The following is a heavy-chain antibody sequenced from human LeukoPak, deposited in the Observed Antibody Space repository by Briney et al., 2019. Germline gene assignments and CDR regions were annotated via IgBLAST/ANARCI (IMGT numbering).Heavy chain of an antibody. CDR1: GGSISSGGYY. Sequence: PSETLSLTCTVSGGSISSGGYYWSWIRQHPGKGLEWIGYIYYSGSTYYNPSLKSRVTISVDTSKNQFSLKLSSVTAADTAVYYCARARGFWSGYYYYFDYWGQGTLVTVSS. V-gene: IGHV4-31*03. D-gene: IGHD3-3*01. CDR2: IYYSGST. J-gene: IGHJ4*02. CDR3: ARARGFWSGYYYYFDY.